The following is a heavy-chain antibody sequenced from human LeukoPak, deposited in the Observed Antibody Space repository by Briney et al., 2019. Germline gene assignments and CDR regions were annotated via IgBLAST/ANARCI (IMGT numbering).Heavy chain of an antibody. Sequence: GGSLRLSCAASGFTFSSYWMSWVRQAPGKGLEWVANIRQDGSEKYYVDSVKGRFTISRDNAKNSLYLQMNSLRAEDTAVYYCAREGSTSGGSFDYWGQGTLVTVSS. CDR2: IRQDGSEK. CDR1: GFTFSSYW. D-gene: IGHD5/OR15-5a*01. J-gene: IGHJ4*02. CDR3: AREGSTSGGSFDY. V-gene: IGHV3-7*03.